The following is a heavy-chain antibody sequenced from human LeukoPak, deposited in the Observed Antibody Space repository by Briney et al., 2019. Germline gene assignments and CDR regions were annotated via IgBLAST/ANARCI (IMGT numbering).Heavy chain of an antibody. V-gene: IGHV4-59*02. CDR3: ARDRGRLRYGDAFEF. J-gene: IGHJ3*01. D-gene: IGHD4-17*01. CDR1: GGSVISFY. CDR2: IHNSGTT. Sequence: SETLSLTCSVSGGSVISFYWGWIRQPPGKGLEWLGHIHNSGTTNYNPSLKSRVTISLDTSNNQFSLNLRSVTAGDTAVYFCARDRGRLRYGDAFEFWGQGKMVTVSS.